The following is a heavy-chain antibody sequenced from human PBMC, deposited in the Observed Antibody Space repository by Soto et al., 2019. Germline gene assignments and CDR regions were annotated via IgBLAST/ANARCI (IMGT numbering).Heavy chain of an antibody. Sequence: PGGSLRLSCAASGFTFSSYSMNWVRQAPGKGLEWVSSISSSSSYIYYADSVKGRFTISRDNAKNSLYLQMNSLRAEDTAVYYCARDQGETNWNPGHGLDYWGKGTLFTVS. CDR3: ARDQGETNWNPGHGLDY. J-gene: IGHJ4*02. CDR2: ISSSSSYI. CDR1: GFTFSSYS. V-gene: IGHV3-21*01. D-gene: IGHD1-1*01.